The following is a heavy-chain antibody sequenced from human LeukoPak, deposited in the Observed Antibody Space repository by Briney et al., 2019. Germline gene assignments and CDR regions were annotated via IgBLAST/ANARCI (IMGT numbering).Heavy chain of an antibody. CDR2: ISYDGSNR. Sequence: PGRSLRLSCAASGFTFSSYGMHWVRQAPGKGLEWVAVISYDGSNRYYADSVKGRFTISRDNSKNTLYLQMNSLRAEDTAVYYCAKDRKRYFDWLLYTDYWGQGTLVTVSS. D-gene: IGHD3-9*01. CDR1: GFTFSSYG. J-gene: IGHJ4*02. V-gene: IGHV3-30*18. CDR3: AKDRKRYFDWLLYTDY.